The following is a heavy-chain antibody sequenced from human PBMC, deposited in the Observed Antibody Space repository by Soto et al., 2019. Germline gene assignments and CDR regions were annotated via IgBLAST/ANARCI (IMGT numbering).Heavy chain of an antibody. CDR3: VKDGGYCSSSTCYAPRNHYFDS. D-gene: IGHD2-2*01. CDR1: GFTFSDYW. V-gene: IGHV3-7*03. J-gene: IGHJ4*02. Sequence: GGTLRLSCEASGFTFSDYWMSWVRQAPGKGPEWVANIKFDGSEKQYVDSVRGRFTISRDNSRSSLSLQMNSLRAGDTAVYYCVKDGGYCSSSTCYAPRNHYFDSWGQGTLVTVSS. CDR2: IKFDGSEK.